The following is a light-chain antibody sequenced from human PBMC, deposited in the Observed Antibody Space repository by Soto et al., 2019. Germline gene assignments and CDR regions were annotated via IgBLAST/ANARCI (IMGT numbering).Light chain of an antibody. J-gene: IGKJ5*01. Sequence: IVMTQSPATLAVSPGERATLSCSNSVSVSRILAWYQQTPGQAPRLIIYDASTRATGLPDRFSGGGSGTEFTLTISSLQSEDFVVYYCQQYNSWPPITFGQGTRVEIK. CDR2: DAS. V-gene: IGKV3-15*01. CDR1: VSVSRI. CDR3: QQYNSWPPIT.